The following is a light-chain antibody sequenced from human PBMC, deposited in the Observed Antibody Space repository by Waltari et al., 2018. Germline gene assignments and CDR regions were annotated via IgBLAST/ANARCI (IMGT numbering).Light chain of an antibody. V-gene: IGLV2-14*03. J-gene: IGLJ2*01. CDR2: DVN. CDR3: SSYISSDIPVV. Sequence: QSALTQPASVSGSPGASITISCTGTSSDIGGYNFVSWDQQYPGKVPKLIIYDVNNRPSWVSNRFSGSKAVDTASPTISGLQAEDEADYYCSSYISSDIPVVFGGGTKLTVL. CDR1: SSDIGGYNF.